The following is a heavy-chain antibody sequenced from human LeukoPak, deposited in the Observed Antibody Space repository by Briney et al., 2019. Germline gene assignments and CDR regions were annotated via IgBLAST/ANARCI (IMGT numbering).Heavy chain of an antibody. J-gene: IGHJ4*02. CDR1: GFTFSADW. D-gene: IGHD1-7*01. Sequence: GGSLRLSCEASGFTFSADWMHWVRQTPGKGLVWVSRINPAGGSTYYADSVKGRFSISRDNAKNTAYLQMNSLRAEDTAVYYCTRTENYGNFDSWGQGTLVTVSS. CDR3: TRTENYGNFDS. CDR2: INPAGGST. V-gene: IGHV3-74*01.